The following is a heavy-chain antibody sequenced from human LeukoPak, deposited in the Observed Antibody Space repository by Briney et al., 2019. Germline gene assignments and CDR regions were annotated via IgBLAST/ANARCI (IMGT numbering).Heavy chain of an antibody. CDR1: GFTFSSYA. V-gene: IGHV3-23*01. CDR2: ISGSGGST. D-gene: IGHD2-15*01. J-gene: IGHJ4*02. CDR3: AKSRGVGYCSGGTCYSVDY. Sequence: PGGSQRLSCAVSGFTFSSYAMNWVRQAPGKGLEWVSGISGSGGSTHYADSVKGRFTISRDNSKNTLYLELNSLRAEDTAVYYCAKSRGVGYCSGGTCYSVDYWGQGTLVTVSP.